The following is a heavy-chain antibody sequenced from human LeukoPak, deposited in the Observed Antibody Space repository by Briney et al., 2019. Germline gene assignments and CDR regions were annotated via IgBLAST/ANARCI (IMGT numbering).Heavy chain of an antibody. CDR1: GGSISTYY. V-gene: IGHV4-59*01. CDR3: ASHVSYAFDT. Sequence: SETLSLTCTVSGGSISTYYWSWIRQPPGKGLEWIGYIYYSGRTKYNPSLKSRVTISVDTSKNHFSLTLSSVTAADTAMYYCASHVSYAFDTWGHGTMVAVSS. CDR2: IYYSGRT. J-gene: IGHJ3*02.